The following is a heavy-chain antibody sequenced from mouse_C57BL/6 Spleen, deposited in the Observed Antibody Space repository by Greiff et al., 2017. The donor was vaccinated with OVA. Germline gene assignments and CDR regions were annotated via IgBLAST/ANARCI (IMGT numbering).Heavy chain of an antibody. CDR3: ARTPITFMDY. V-gene: IGHV1-22*01. CDR1: GYTFTDYN. D-gene: IGHD1-2*01. J-gene: IGHJ4*01. CDR2: INTNNGGT. Sequence: VQLQQSGPELVKPGASVKMSCKASGYTFTDYNMHWVKQSHGKSLEWIGHINTNNGGTSSNQKFKGKATLTVNKSSSTAYMELRSLTSEDSAVYYCARTPITFMDYWGQGTSVTVSS.